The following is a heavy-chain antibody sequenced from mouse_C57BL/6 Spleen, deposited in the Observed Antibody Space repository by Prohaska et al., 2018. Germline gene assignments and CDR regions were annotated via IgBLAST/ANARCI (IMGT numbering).Heavy chain of an antibody. J-gene: IGHJ4*01. CDR1: GYTFTDYE. Sequence: GAELVRPGASVTLSCKASGYTFTDYEMHWVKQTPVHGLEWIGAIDPETGGTAYNQKFKGKAILTADKSSSTAYMELRSLTSEDSAVYYCPLSYGSSYDYAMDYWGQGTSVTVSS. D-gene: IGHD1-1*01. CDR2: IDPETGGT. CDR3: PLSYGSSYDYAMDY. V-gene: IGHV1-15*01.